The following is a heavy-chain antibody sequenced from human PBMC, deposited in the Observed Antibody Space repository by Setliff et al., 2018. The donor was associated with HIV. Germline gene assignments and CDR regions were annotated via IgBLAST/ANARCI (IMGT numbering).Heavy chain of an antibody. V-gene: IGHV3-30*02. Sequence: GGSLRLSCAASGFIFSSYGMHWVRQAPGKGLEWVAFIRHDGSNKYYADSVKGRFTISRDNSKNTLYLQMNSVRAEDMAVYYCARPLLQQLVLGINWFDPWGQGTLVTVSS. CDR2: IRHDGSNK. J-gene: IGHJ5*02. D-gene: IGHD6-13*01. CDR1: GFIFSSYG. CDR3: ARPLLQQLVLGINWFDP.